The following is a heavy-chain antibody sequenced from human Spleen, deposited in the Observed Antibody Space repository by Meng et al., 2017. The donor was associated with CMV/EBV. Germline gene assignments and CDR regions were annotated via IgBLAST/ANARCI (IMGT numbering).Heavy chain of an antibody. J-gene: IGHJ5*02. Sequence: CTVTGGSISSGGYSWSWIRQHPGKGLEWIGYIYYSGSTYYNPSLKSRVTISVDTSKNQFSLNLSSVTAADTAVYYCAREGSSNWFDPWGQGTLVTVSS. V-gene: IGHV4-31*03. CDR3: AREGSSNWFDP. CDR2: IYYSGST. CDR1: GGSISSGGYS. D-gene: IGHD6-6*01.